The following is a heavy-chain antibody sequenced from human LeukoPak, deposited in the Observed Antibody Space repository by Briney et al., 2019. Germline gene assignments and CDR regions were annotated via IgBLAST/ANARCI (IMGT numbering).Heavy chain of an antibody. Sequence: SETLSLTCTVSGGSISSCGYHWSWIPQHPGKGLEWIGYTYYSGSTYYNPSLKSRVTISVDTTKNQFSLKLSSVTAAETAVYYCARAALTGSSYWFDPWGQGTLVTVSS. J-gene: IGHJ5*02. CDR2: TYYSGST. V-gene: IGHV4-31*03. CDR1: GGSISSCGYH. D-gene: IGHD6-13*01. CDR3: ARAALTGSSYWFDP.